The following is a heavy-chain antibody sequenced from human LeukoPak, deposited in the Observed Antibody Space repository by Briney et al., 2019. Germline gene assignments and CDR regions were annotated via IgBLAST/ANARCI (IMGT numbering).Heavy chain of an antibody. D-gene: IGHD3-9*01. Sequence: PSETLSLTCTVSGDSISSSSSYWGWIRQPPGKGLEWIGSIYYSGSAYYDPSLKSRVTISVDTSKNQFSLKLSSVTAADTAVYYCARQGEVLRYFDWLSPAALNWFDPWGQGTLVTVSS. CDR3: ARQGEVLRYFDWLSPAALNWFDP. CDR2: IYYSGSA. CDR1: GDSISSSSSY. J-gene: IGHJ5*02. V-gene: IGHV4-39*01.